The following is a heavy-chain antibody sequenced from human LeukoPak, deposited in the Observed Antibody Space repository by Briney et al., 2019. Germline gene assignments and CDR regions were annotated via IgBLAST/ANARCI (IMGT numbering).Heavy chain of an antibody. Sequence: GGSLRLSCVASGFTFSSYAMSWVRQAPGKGLEWVSAMSGSGGTTYYADSVKGRFTISRDNSKNTLYLQMNSLRAEDTAVYYCAKHRGRIAVAYYFDYWGRGTLVTVSS. CDR1: GFTFSSYA. CDR3: AKHRGRIAVAYYFDY. J-gene: IGHJ4*02. CDR2: MSGSGGTT. D-gene: IGHD6-19*01. V-gene: IGHV3-23*01.